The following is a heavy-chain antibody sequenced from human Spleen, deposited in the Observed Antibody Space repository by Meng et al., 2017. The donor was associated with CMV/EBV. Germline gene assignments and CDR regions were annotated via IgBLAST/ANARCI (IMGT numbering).Heavy chain of an antibody. CDR3: ARDYKFDIRPFDY. CDR2: IHSSGYT. J-gene: IGHJ4*02. D-gene: IGHD3-22*01. V-gene: IGHV4-39*07. Sequence: SETLSLTXTVYGDSISSSDYHWAWIRQPPGKGLECIGSIHSSGYTYSNPSLKSRVAFSLDTSKNQFSLKLSSVTAADTAVYYCARDYKFDIRPFDYWGQGTLVTVSS. CDR1: GDSISSSDYH.